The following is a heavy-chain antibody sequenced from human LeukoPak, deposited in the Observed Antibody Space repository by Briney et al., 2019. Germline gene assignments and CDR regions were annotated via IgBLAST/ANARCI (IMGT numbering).Heavy chain of an antibody. CDR1: GFTFSSYS. Sequence: GGSLRLSCAASGFTFSSYSMNWVRQAPGKGLEWVSSISSSSSYIYYADSVKGRFTISRDNAKNSLYLQMNSLRAEDTAVYYCASCIMITFGGVIVDDAFDIWGQGTMVTVPS. J-gene: IGHJ3*02. CDR2: ISSSSSYI. CDR3: ASCIMITFGGVIVDDAFDI. V-gene: IGHV3-21*01. D-gene: IGHD3-16*02.